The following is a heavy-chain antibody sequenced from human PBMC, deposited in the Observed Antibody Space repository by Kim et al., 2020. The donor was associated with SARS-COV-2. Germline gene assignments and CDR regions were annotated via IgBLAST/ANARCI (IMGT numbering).Heavy chain of an antibody. D-gene: IGHD3-9*01. J-gene: IGHJ4*02. CDR1: GFTFSSYG. V-gene: IGHV3-33*01. CDR3: ARDLKSTYYDNLTGYYIEYYFDY. Sequence: GGSLRLSCAASGFTFSSYGMHWVRQAPGKGLEWVAVIWYDGSNKYYADSVKGRFTISRDNSKNTLYLQMNSLRAEDTAVYYCARDLKSTYYDNLTGYYIEYYFDYWGQGTLVTVSS. CDR2: IWYDGSNK.